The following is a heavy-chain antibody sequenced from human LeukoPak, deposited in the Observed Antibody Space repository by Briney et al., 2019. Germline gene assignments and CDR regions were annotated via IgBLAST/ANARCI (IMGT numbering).Heavy chain of an antibody. Sequence: GGPLRLSCTASGFTFGDYAMSWVRQAPGKGLEWVGFIRSKAYGGTTEYAASVKGRFAISRDDSKSIAYLQMNSLKTEDTAVYYCTRGYCSSTSCNYYYYGMDVWGQGTTVTVSS. V-gene: IGHV3-49*04. CDR2: IRSKAYGGTT. CDR3: TRGYCSSTSCNYYYYGMDV. D-gene: IGHD2-2*01. J-gene: IGHJ6*02. CDR1: GFTFGDYA.